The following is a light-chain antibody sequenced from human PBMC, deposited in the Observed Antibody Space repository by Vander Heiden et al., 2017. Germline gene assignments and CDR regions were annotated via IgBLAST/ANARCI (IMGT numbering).Light chain of an antibody. CDR3: HQYHTAPYT. V-gene: IGKV4-1*01. CDR1: QSVLHNYYNKNW. CDR2: WAS. J-gene: IGKJ2*01. Sequence: DIVMTQSPDSLALSMGERATINCKSSQSVLHNYYNKNWLAWYQQKPWQPPKLLIYWASTRAPGVPVRFSGSGSGTDFTLTISSLQAEDAAVYYCHQYHTAPYTVGQGTELAIK.